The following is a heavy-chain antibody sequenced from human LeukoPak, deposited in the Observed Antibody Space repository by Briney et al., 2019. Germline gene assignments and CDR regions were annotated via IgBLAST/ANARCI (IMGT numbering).Heavy chain of an antibody. CDR3: AKFIVASLSIDY. J-gene: IGHJ4*02. Sequence: GGSLRLSCAASGFTFSSSAMSWVRQAPGKGLEWVSAISGSGGSTYYADSVKGRFTISRDNSKNTLYLQMNSLRAEDTAVYYCAKFIVASLSIDYWGQGTLVTVSS. D-gene: IGHD5-12*01. CDR2: ISGSGGST. CDR1: GFTFSSSA. V-gene: IGHV3-23*01.